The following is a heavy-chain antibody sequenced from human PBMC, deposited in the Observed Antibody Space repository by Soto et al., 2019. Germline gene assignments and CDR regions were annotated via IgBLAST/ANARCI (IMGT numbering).Heavy chain of an antibody. D-gene: IGHD3-10*01. J-gene: IGHJ6*02. CDR1: RYSFTNYW. Sequence: EVQLVQSGAEVKKPGESLKISCKGSRYSFTNYWIAWVRQMPGKGLEWMGIIYPGDSDSRYSLSFQGQVTISADKSISTAYLQWSSLKASDTAIYYCARPRSGSYRLDYYGMDVWGQGTTVTVSS. V-gene: IGHV5-51*01. CDR3: ARPRSGSYRLDYYGMDV. CDR2: IYPGDSDS.